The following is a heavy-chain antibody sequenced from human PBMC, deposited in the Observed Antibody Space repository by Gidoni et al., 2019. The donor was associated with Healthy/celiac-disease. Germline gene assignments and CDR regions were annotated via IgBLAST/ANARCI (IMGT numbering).Heavy chain of an antibody. V-gene: IGHV4-30-4*01. CDR2: IYYSGST. Sequence: QVQLQESGPGLVKPSQNLSLTCTVTGGTISSVDYYWSWIRQPPGTGLEWSGFIYYSGSTYYNPSLKSRVTISVDTSKNQFSLKLSSVTAAYTALYYCARKGSAYYYYGMDVWGQGTTVTVSS. CDR1: GGTISSVDYY. J-gene: IGHJ6*02. D-gene: IGHD1-26*01. CDR3: ARKGSAYYYYGMDV.